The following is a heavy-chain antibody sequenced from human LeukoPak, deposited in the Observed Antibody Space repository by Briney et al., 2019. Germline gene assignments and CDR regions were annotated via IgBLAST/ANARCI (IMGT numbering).Heavy chain of an antibody. Sequence: GGSLRLSCAASGFTFSNYWMNWVRQAPGKGLEWVANIKQDGSETYYVDSVKGRFTISRDNAKNSLYLQMNSLRAEDTAVYYCAREGHYYDSSAYFDIWGQGTMVTVSS. CDR1: GFTFSNYW. CDR2: IKQDGSET. D-gene: IGHD3-22*01. J-gene: IGHJ3*02. CDR3: AREGHYYDSSAYFDI. V-gene: IGHV3-7*01.